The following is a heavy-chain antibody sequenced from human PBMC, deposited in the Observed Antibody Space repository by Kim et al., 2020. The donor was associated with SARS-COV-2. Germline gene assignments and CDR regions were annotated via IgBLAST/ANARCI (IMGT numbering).Heavy chain of an antibody. Sequence: SETLSLTCTVSGGSISGSDCYWGWIRQPPGKGLEWLASIYYDGSSYYTPSLKSRLSISVELSKNQFSLQLTSVTAADTAAYYGETHLLSVPFDNWGRGTLVALSS. D-gene: IGHD2-2*01. CDR2: IYYDGSS. CDR1: GGSISGSDCY. V-gene: IGHV4-39*01. CDR3: ETHLLSVPFDN. J-gene: IGHJ4*02.